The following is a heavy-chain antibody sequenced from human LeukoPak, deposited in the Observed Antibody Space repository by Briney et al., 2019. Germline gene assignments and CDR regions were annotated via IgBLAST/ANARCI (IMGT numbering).Heavy chain of an antibody. V-gene: IGHV3-33*01. J-gene: IGHJ4*02. D-gene: IGHD3-10*01. Sequence: PGGSLRLSCVASGFSFSSYGMHWVRQAPGKGLEWVAVIWYDGSNKYYADSVKGRFTISRDNSKNTLYLQMNSLRAEDTAVYYCARASSGFDYWGQGTLVTVSS. CDR1: GFSFSSYG. CDR3: ARASSGFDY. CDR2: IWYDGSNK.